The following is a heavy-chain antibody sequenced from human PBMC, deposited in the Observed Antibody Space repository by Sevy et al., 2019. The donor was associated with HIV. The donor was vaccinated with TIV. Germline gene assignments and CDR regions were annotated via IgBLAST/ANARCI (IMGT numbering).Heavy chain of an antibody. CDR2: IYHSGST. V-gene: IGHV4-30-2*01. CDR1: GGSISSGGYS. J-gene: IGHJ4*02. Sequence: SETLSLTCAVSGGSISSGGYSWSWIRHPPGKGLEWIGYIYHSGSTYYNPSLKSRVTISVDRSKNQFSLKLSSVTAADTAVYYCARALYDFWSGYYQPTFDYWGQGTLVTVSS. D-gene: IGHD3-3*01. CDR3: ARALYDFWSGYYQPTFDY.